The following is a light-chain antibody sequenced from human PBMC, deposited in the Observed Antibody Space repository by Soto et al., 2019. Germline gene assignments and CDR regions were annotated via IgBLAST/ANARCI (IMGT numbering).Light chain of an antibody. CDR3: QVWDSSSDHYV. CDR1: NIGSKS. V-gene: IGLV3-21*02. J-gene: IGLJ1*01. CDR2: DDR. Sequence: SYELTQPPSVSVAPGQTARITCGGNNIGSKSVHWYQQRPGQAPVLVVYDDRDRPSGIPERFSGSNSGNTATLTISRVEAGDEVDYYCQVWDSSSDHYVFGTETKVTVL.